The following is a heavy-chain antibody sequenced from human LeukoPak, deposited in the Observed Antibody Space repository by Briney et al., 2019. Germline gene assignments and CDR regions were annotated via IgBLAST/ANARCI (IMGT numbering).Heavy chain of an antibody. CDR2: ISSSGSTI. J-gene: IGHJ4*02. Sequence: TGGSLRLSCAASGFTFSSYEMNWVRQAPGKGLEWVSYISSSGSTIYYADSVEGRFTISRDNAKNSLYLQMNSLRAEDTAVYYCAREKYSSSCIFDYWGQGTLVTVSS. D-gene: IGHD6-13*01. CDR1: GFTFSSYE. V-gene: IGHV3-48*03. CDR3: AREKYSSSCIFDY.